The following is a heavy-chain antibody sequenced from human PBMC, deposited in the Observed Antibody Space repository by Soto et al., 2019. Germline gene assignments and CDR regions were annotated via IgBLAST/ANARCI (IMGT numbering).Heavy chain of an antibody. Sequence: QVQLVESGGGVVQPRRSLRLSCAASGFTFSSYAMHWVRQAPGEGLEWVAVISYDGSNKYYADSVKGRFTVSRDNSKNMLYLQVNSLRADDTDTAVYFCARGAYCTISSCDRYGMDVWGQGTTVSVSS. D-gene: IGHD2-2*01. V-gene: IGHV3-30*01. CDR3: ARGAYCTISSCDRYGMDV. J-gene: IGHJ6*02. CDR2: ISYDGSNK. CDR1: GFTFSSYA.